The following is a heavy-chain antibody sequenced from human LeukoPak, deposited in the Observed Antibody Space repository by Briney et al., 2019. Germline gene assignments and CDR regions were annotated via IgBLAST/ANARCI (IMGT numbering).Heavy chain of an antibody. D-gene: IGHD5-24*01. CDR3: AKVRDGYNYPFFDY. J-gene: IGHJ4*02. Sequence: GGSLRLSCAASGFTFSSYSMNWVRQAPGKGLEWVSAISGSGGSTYYADSVKGRFTISRDNSKNTLYLQMNSLRAEDTAVYYCAKVRDGYNYPFFDYWGQGTLVTVSS. V-gene: IGHV3-23*01. CDR1: GFTFSSYS. CDR2: ISGSGGST.